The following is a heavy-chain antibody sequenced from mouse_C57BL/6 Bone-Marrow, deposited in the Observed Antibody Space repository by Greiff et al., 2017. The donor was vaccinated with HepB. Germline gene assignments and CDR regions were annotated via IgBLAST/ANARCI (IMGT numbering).Heavy chain of an antibody. Sequence: EVHLVESGAELVRPGASVKLSCTASGFNIKDDYMHWVKQRPEQGLEWIGWIDPENGDTEYASKFQGKATITADTSSNTAYLQLSSLTSEDTAVYYCTATGVADFDYWGQGTTLTVSS. D-gene: IGHD1-1*02. CDR3: TATGVADFDY. CDR2: IDPENGDT. J-gene: IGHJ2*01. V-gene: IGHV14-4*01. CDR1: GFNIKDDY.